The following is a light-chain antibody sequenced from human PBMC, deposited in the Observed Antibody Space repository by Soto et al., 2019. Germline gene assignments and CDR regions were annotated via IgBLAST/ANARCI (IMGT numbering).Light chain of an antibody. V-gene: IGKV3-15*01. CDR2: GAS. CDR1: QSVSSN. Sequence: EIVMTQSPATLSVPPGERATLSCRASQSVSSNLAWYQQKPGQAPRLLIYGASARATGIPARFSGSGSGTEFTLTISSLQSADFAIYYCQQYNNWPPGTFGQGTKLEIK. CDR3: QQYNNWPPGT. J-gene: IGKJ2*01.